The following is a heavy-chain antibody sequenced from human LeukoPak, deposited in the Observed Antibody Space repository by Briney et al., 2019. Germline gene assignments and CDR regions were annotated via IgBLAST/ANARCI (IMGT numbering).Heavy chain of an antibody. CDR1: GYSISSGYY. CDR3: AREYCSGGSCYSGY. J-gene: IGHJ4*02. V-gene: IGHV4-38-2*02. CDR2: FDHSGST. Sequence: SETLSLTCTVSGYSISSGYYWGWIRQPPEKGLEWIGSFDHSGSTFYNPSLKSRVTISVDMSKNQFSLKLSSVTAADTAMYYCAREYCSGGSCYSGYWGQGTLVTVSS. D-gene: IGHD2-15*01.